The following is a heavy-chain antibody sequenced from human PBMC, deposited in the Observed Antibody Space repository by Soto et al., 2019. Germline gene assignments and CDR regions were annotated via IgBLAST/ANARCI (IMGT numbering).Heavy chain of an antibody. CDR2: ISAHNGNT. CDR1: GYTFTSYG. CDR3: ARGRYGDY. D-gene: IGHD1-1*01. Sequence: QVHLVQSGAEVKKPGASVKVSCKASGYTFTSYGITWVRQAPGQGLEWMGWISAHNGNTDYAQKLQGRVIVTRDTSTSTAYRELRSLISDDTAVYYCARGRYGDYWGQRALVTVSS. J-gene: IGHJ4*02. V-gene: IGHV1-18*01.